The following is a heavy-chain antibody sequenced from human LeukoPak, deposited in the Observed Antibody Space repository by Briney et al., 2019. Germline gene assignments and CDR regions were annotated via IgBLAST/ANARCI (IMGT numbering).Heavy chain of an antibody. J-gene: IGHJ4*02. CDR1: GGSISSSSYY. CDR3: ARHVYGSGSYYRYFDY. D-gene: IGHD3-10*01. CDR2: IYYSGST. V-gene: IGHV4-39*01. Sequence: SETLSLTCTVSGGSISSSSYYWGWIRQPPGKGLEWIGSIYYSGSTYYNPSLKSRVTISVDTSKNQFSLKLSSVTAADTAVYYCARHVYGSGSYYRYFDYWGQGTLVTVSS.